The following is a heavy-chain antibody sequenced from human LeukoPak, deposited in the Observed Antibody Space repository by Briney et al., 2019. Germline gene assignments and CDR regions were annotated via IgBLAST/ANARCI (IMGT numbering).Heavy chain of an antibody. CDR2: IKQDGSEK. CDR1: GFTFSSYA. D-gene: IGHD3-22*01. Sequence: PGGSLRLSCAASGFTFSSYAMSWVRQAPGKGLEWVANIKQDGSEKYYVDSVKGRFTISRDNAKNSLYLQMNSLRAEDTAVYYCARVPYYDSSGYYYGLDYWGQGTLVTVSS. CDR3: ARVPYYDSSGYYYGLDY. V-gene: IGHV3-7*04. J-gene: IGHJ4*02.